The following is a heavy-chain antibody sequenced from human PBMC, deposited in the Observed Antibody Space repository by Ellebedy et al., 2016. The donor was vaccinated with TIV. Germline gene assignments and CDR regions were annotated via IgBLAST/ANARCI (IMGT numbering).Heavy chain of an antibody. CDR1: GFTFRNFA. CDR2: ISSSGVST. V-gene: IGHV3-23*01. CDR3: AKLYSSGYYYGRFDY. Sequence: GGSLRLSCAASGFTFRNFAMTWVRQAPGKGLEWVSSISSSGVSTDYADSVRGRVTISRDNSKNTLYLQMNSLRADDSAVYYCAKLYSSGYYYGRFDYWGQGTLVTVSS. D-gene: IGHD3-22*01. J-gene: IGHJ4*02.